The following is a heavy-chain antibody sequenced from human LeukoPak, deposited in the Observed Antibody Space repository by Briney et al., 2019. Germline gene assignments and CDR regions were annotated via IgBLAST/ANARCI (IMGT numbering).Heavy chain of an antibody. CDR1: GFTFSSYG. CDR3: AKDQGSGYDFDY. J-gene: IGHJ4*02. CDR2: ISYDGSNK. V-gene: IGHV3-30*18. D-gene: IGHD5-12*01. Sequence: GGSLRLSCAASGFTFSSYGMHWVRQAPSKGLEWVAVISYDGSNKYYADSVKGRFTISRDNSKNTLYLQMNSLRAEDTAVYYCAKDQGSGYDFDYWGQGTLVTVSS.